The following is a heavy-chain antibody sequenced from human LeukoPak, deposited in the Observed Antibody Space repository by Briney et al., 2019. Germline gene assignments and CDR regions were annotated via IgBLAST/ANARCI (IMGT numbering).Heavy chain of an antibody. CDR1: GYTFTGYY. Sequence: ASVKVSCKASGYTFTGYYMHWVRQAPGQGLEWMGWINPNSGGTNYAQKLQGRVTMTTDASTSTAYMELRSLRSDDTAVYYCARVRDRITIFGVVIDDAFDIWGQGTMVTVSS. V-gene: IGHV1-2*02. CDR3: ARVRDRITIFGVVIDDAFDI. CDR2: INPNSGGT. J-gene: IGHJ3*02. D-gene: IGHD3-3*01.